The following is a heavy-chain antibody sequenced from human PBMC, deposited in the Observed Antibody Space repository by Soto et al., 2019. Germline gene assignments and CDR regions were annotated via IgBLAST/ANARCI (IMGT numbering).Heavy chain of an antibody. Sequence: SGPTLVNPTQTLTLTCTFSGFSLTTYGVGVGWIRQPPGKALQWLALIYWDDDKRYCPSLKSRLTITKDTSKNQVVLTMTNMDPVDTATYFCAHRLTLNSDWNYGRFDYWGQGTLVTVSS. CDR3: AHRLTLNSDWNYGRFDY. J-gene: IGHJ4*02. V-gene: IGHV2-5*02. D-gene: IGHD1-7*01. CDR1: GFSLTTYGVG. CDR2: IYWDDDK.